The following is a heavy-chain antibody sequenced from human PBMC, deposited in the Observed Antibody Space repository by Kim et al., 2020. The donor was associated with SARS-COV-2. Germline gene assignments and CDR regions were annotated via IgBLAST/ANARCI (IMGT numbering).Heavy chain of an antibody. V-gene: IGHV3-23*01. D-gene: IGHD4-17*01. CDR3: AKILSTVTTYYYGMDV. Sequence: SVKGRFTISRDNSKNTLDLQMNSLRAEDTAVYYCAKILSTVTTYYYGMDVWGQGTTVTVSS. J-gene: IGHJ6*02.